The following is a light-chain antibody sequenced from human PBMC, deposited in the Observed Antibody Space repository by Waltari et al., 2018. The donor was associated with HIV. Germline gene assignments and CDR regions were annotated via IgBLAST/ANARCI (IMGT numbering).Light chain of an antibody. Sequence: QSALTQPPSASGSPGQSVTISCTGISSDVGYYNYVSWYQHHPGDAPKIMIYEVNTRPSGVPYLFSGSKSGNTASRTVSGLQPEDEADYYCTSYAGKNNLIFGGGTKLTVL. V-gene: IGLV2-8*01. CDR1: SSDVGYYNY. J-gene: IGLJ2*01. CDR2: EVN. CDR3: TSYAGKNNLI.